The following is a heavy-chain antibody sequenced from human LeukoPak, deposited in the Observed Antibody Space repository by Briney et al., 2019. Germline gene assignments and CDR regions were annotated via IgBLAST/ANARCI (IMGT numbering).Heavy chain of an antibody. CDR2: IYYSGST. Sequence: SETLSLTCTVSGGSISSGDYYWSWIRQPPGKGLEWIGYIYYSGSTYYNPSLKSRVTISVDTSKNQFSLKLSSVTAADTAVYYCARVASSSSDDAFDIWGQGTMVIVSS. D-gene: IGHD6-6*01. V-gene: IGHV4-30-4*08. CDR1: GGSISSGDYY. J-gene: IGHJ3*02. CDR3: ARVASSSSDDAFDI.